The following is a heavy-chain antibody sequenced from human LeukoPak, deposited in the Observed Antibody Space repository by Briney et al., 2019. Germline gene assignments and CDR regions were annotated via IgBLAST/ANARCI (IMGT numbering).Heavy chain of an antibody. D-gene: IGHD7-27*01. CDR2: IVSDGGRA. V-gene: IGHV3-33*05. CDR1: GFTFSTYG. Sequence: GGSLILSCSASGFTFSTYGMQWVRQTPGKGLEWVAVIVSDGGRAHYGDSVRGRFTISRDNSKNTLYLQMNSLRAEDTAVYYCARDSITEDNSLDYWGRGILVPSPQ. CDR3: ARDSITEDNSLDY. J-gene: IGHJ4*02.